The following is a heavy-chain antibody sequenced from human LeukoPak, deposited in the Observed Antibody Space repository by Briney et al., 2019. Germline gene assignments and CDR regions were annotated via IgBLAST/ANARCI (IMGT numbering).Heavy chain of an antibody. CDR1: GGSISSGGYY. J-gene: IGHJ6*02. V-gene: IGHV4-31*03. CDR2: IYYSGST. CDR3: ARDPGHSGSYYSGYYYYGMDV. D-gene: IGHD1-26*01. Sequence: SETLSLTCTVSGGSISSGGYYWSWIRHHPGKGLEWIGYIYYSGSTYYNPSLKSRVTISVDTSKNQFSLKLSSVTATDTAVYYCARDPGHSGSYYSGYYYYGMDVWGQGTTVTVSS.